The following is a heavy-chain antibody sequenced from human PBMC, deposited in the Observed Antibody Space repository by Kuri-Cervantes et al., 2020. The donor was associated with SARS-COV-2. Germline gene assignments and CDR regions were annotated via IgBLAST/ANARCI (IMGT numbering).Heavy chain of an antibody. D-gene: IGHD3-22*01. CDR2: INAGNGNT. CDR3: ARGYDSSGYWPPYYFDY. J-gene: IGHJ4*02. V-gene: IGHV1-3*01. Sequence: ASVKVSCKASRYTFTSYAMHWVRQAPGQRLEWMGWINAGNGNTKYSQKFQGRVTITRDTSASTAYMELSSLRSEDTAVYYCARGYDSSGYWPPYYFDYWGQGTLVTVSS. CDR1: RYTFTSYA.